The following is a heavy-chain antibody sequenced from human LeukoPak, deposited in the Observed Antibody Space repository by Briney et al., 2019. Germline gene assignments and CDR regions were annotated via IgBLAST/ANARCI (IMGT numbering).Heavy chain of an antibody. CDR1: GGSFSSYY. V-gene: IGHV4-59*01. Sequence: SETLSLTCTVSGGSFSSYYWSWVRQPPGKGLEWIGYIYYSGSTNYNPSLKSRVTISVDTSKNQFSLKLSSVTAADTAVYYCASSYSSSWYYGYWGQGTLVTVSS. CDR2: IYYSGST. D-gene: IGHD6-13*01. CDR3: ASSYSSSWYYGY. J-gene: IGHJ4*02.